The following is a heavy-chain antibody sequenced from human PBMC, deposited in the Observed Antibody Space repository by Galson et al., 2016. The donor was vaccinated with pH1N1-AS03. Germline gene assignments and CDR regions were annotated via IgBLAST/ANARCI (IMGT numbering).Heavy chain of an antibody. D-gene: IGHD3-9*01. CDR2: IYHGGTT. V-gene: IGHV4-38-2*01. Sequence: ETLSLTCAVSGYSISSGYYWGWIRQPPGKGLEWIGSIYHGGTTYYNPSLKSRVTVSVDTSKNQFSLKLTSVTAADTAVYYCASLVVDYDILTGYYHYFDNWGQGTLVSVSS. CDR3: ASLVVDYDILTGYYHYFDN. CDR1: GYSISSGYY. J-gene: IGHJ4*02.